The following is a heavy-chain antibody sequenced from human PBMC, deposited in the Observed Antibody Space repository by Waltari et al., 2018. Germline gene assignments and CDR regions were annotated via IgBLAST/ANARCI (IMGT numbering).Heavy chain of an antibody. J-gene: IGHJ3*01. CDR1: GGSITYDNYY. CDR3: ARFFSSENSDACEF. D-gene: IGHD3-10*01. CDR2: NHTRGGT. V-gene: IGHV4-61*09. Sequence: QVHLQESGPGLVKPSQTLSLTCTVSGGSITYDNYYWTWIRQSAGKGLEWIGLNHTRGGTRYNPSRTSRVTISVNASKSLFSLKLTSRTATDTAVYHWARFFSSENSDACEFWGQGTLVTVSS.